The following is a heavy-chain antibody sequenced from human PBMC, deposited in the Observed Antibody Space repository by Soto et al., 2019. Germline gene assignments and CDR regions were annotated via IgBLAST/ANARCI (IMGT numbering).Heavy chain of an antibody. D-gene: IGHD3-3*01. CDR1: GFTLSSYW. CDR3: ARGRYYDFWSGYYVDY. CDR2: INDDGSST. V-gene: IGHV3-74*01. Sequence: PGGSLRLSCAASGFTLSSYWMHWVRQAQGKGLVWVSRINDDGSSTSYADSVKGRFTISRDNAKNTLYLQMNSLRAEDTAVYYCARGRYYDFWSGYYVDYWGQGTLVTVSS. J-gene: IGHJ4*02.